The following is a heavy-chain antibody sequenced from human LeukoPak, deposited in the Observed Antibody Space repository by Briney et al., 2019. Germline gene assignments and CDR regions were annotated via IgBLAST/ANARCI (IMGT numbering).Heavy chain of an antibody. CDR2: IYTSGST. Sequence: SETLSLTCTVSGGSISSYYWSWIRQPAGKGLEWIGRIYTSGSTNYNPSLKSRVTMSVDTSKNQFSLKLSSVTAADTAVYYCASSGYCSGGSCYYYYYGMDVWGQGTTVTVSS. CDR1: GGSISSYY. D-gene: IGHD2-15*01. J-gene: IGHJ6*02. CDR3: ASSGYCSGGSCYYYYYGMDV. V-gene: IGHV4-4*07.